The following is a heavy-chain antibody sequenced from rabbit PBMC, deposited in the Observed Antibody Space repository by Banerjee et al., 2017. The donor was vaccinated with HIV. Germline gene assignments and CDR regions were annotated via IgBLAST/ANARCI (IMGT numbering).Heavy chain of an antibody. V-gene: IGHV1S47*01. Sequence: QEQLVEYGGDLVQPEGSLTLTCTASGFDFSSNAMCWVRQAPGKGLEWIACIYTGDGNTYYASWAKGRFTISLDNAQNTVFLQMTSLTAADTATYFCARETETYAGYAGYGYYFDLWGPGTLVTVS. CDR3: ARETETYAGYAGYGYYFDL. CDR2: IYTGDGNT. J-gene: IGHJ4*01. D-gene: IGHD7-1*01. CDR1: GFDFSSNA.